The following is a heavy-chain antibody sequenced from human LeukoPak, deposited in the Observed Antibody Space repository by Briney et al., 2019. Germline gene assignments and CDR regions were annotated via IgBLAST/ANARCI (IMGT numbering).Heavy chain of an antibody. D-gene: IGHD6-13*01. J-gene: IGHJ5*02. V-gene: IGHV4-39*01. CDR2: IYYTGTT. Sequence: SQTLSLTCTVSGGSISSAAYYWGWVRQPPGKGLDWIGSIYYTGTTYYSPSLQTRATLSFDTSKNQFSLKLTSVTAADTAVYFCARRPIAAGNNWFDPWGQGTLVTVSS. CDR1: GGSISSAAYY. CDR3: ARRPIAAGNNWFDP.